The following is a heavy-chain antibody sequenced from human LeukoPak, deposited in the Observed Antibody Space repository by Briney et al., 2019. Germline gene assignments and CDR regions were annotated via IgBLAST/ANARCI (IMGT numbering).Heavy chain of an antibody. V-gene: IGHV1-2*02. CDR3: ATSSGWSAFDI. CDR2: INPNSGGT. CDR1: GYTFTGYY. D-gene: IGHD6-19*01. Sequence: GASVKVSCKASGYTFTGYYIHWVRQAPGQGPEWVGWINPNSGGTKYAQKFQGRVTMTRDTSISTAYMGLRSLRSDDTAVYYCATSSGWSAFDIWGQGTMVTVSS. J-gene: IGHJ3*02.